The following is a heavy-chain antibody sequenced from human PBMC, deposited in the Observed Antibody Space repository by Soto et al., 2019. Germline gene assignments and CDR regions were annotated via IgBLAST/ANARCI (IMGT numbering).Heavy chain of an antibody. J-gene: IGHJ6*02. CDR2: TYHSGST. Sequence: LTCAVSGGSISSGGYSWSWIRQPPGKGLEWIGYTYHSGSTYYNPSLKSRVTISVDRSKNQFSLKLSSVTAADTAVYYCARAHYGDYGYGMDVWGQGTTVTVSS. CDR1: GGSISSGGYS. D-gene: IGHD4-17*01. V-gene: IGHV4-30-2*01. CDR3: ARAHYGDYGYGMDV.